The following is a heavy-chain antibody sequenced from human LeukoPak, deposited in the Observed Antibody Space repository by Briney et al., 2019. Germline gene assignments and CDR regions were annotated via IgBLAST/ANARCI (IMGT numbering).Heavy chain of an antibody. CDR3: AREGFRPYCSSTSCYKRGWFDP. Sequence: SETLSLTCTVSGGSVSSNNYYWDWIRQPPGKGLEWIGSIYYRGNTYYNPSLKSRVTISMDPSKNQFSLNLSSVTAADTAIYYCAREGFRPYCSSTSCYKRGWFDPWGQGTLVTVSS. J-gene: IGHJ5*02. V-gene: IGHV4-39*07. D-gene: IGHD2-2*02. CDR2: IYYRGNT. CDR1: GGSVSSNNYY.